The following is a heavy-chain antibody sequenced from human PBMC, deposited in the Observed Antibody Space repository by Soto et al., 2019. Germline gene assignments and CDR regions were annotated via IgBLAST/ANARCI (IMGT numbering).Heavy chain of an antibody. V-gene: IGHV3-30*18. D-gene: IGHD6-13*01. J-gene: IGHJ6*02. CDR3: AKAIKYSSSWYQYYYYYGMDV. CDR1: GFTFSSYG. CDR2: ISYDGSNK. Sequence: GGSLRLSCAASGFTFSSYGMHWVRQAPGKGLEWVAVISYDGSNKYYADSVKGRFTISRDNSKNTLYLQMNSLRAEDTAVYYCAKAIKYSSSWYQYYYYYGMDVWGQGTTVTVSS.